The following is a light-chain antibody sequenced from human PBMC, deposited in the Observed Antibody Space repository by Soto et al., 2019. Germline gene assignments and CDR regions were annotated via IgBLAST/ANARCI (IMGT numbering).Light chain of an antibody. Sequence: QSALTQPRSVSGSPGQSVTISCTGTNSDIGAYNYVSWYQQHPGKAPKVMIYDVSGRPSGVPDRFSGSKSGNTASLTISGLQAEDEVDYYCCSPAGTYNFWVFGGGTKLTVL. CDR3: CSPAGTYNFWV. CDR1: NSDIGAYNY. CDR2: DVS. J-gene: IGLJ3*02. V-gene: IGLV2-11*01.